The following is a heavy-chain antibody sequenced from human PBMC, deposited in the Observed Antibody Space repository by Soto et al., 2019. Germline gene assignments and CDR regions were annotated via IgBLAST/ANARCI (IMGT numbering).Heavy chain of an antibody. CDR2: ISGSGGST. V-gene: IGHV3-23*01. Sequence: PGGSLRLSCAASGFTFSSYAMSWVRQAPGKGLEWVSAISGSGGSTYYADSVKGRFTISRDNSKNTLYLQMNSLRAEDTAVYYCAKDQIWFGELFSVDYWGQGTLVTVSS. D-gene: IGHD3-10*01. CDR1: GFTFSSYA. J-gene: IGHJ4*02. CDR3: AKDQIWFGELFSVDY.